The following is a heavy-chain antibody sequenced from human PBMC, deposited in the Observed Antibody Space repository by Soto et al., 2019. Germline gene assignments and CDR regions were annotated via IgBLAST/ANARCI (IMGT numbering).Heavy chain of an antibody. J-gene: IGHJ5*02. D-gene: IGHD3-22*01. Sequence: GESLKISCKGSGYSFNNYWIAWVRQMPGKGLEWMGIIFPGDSDTVYSPSFQGQVTISADRSTSTVFLQWASLKASDTAVYFCARKDKSGYFNWFDPWGQGTLVTVSS. CDR3: ARKDKSGYFNWFDP. CDR2: IFPGDSDT. CDR1: GYSFNNYW. V-gene: IGHV5-51*01.